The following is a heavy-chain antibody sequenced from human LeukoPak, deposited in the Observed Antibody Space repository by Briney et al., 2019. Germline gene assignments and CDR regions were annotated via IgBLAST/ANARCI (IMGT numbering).Heavy chain of an antibody. CDR1: GFTFSSYG. Sequence: GGSLRLSCAASGFTFSSYGMHWVRQAPGKGLEWVAVIWYDGSNKYYADSVKGRFTISRDNSKNTLYLQMNSLRAEDTAVYYCVRTLYDYDYYDSSGYGNYWGQGTLVTVSS. V-gene: IGHV3-33*01. J-gene: IGHJ4*02. CDR3: VRTLYDYDYYDSSGYGNY. D-gene: IGHD3-22*01. CDR2: IWYDGSNK.